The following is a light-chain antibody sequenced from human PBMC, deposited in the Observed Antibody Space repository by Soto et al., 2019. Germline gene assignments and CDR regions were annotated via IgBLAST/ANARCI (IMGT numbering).Light chain of an antibody. CDR1: QSVSSSY. CDR2: GAS. V-gene: IGKV3-20*01. CDR3: QQYGSSPMYS. Sequence: TLSCRASQSVSSSYLAWYQQKPGQAPRLLIYGASSRATGIPDRFSGSGSGTDFTLTISRLEPEDFAVYYCQQYGSSPMYSFGHKTKMDI. J-gene: IGKJ2*01.